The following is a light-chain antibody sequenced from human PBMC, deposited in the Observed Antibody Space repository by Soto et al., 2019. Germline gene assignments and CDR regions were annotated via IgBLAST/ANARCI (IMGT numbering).Light chain of an antibody. V-gene: IGKV1-9*01. CDR2: AAS. CDR1: QGISSY. Sequence: DIQLTQSPSFLSASVGDRVTITCRASQGISSYLAWYQQKPGKAPKLLIYAASTLQSGVPSRFSGSGSRKEFNLTISSLQPEDFATYYCQQLNSYPQTFGQGTKLEIK. CDR3: QQLNSYPQT. J-gene: IGKJ2*01.